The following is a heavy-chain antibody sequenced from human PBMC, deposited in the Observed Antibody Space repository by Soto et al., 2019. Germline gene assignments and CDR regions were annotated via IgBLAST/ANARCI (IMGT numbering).Heavy chain of an antibody. CDR2: IIDSGGST. D-gene: IGHD6-19*01. CDR1: GFTFSSCA. V-gene: IGHV3-23*01. CDR3: ALGIAVAGTPEYFQH. J-gene: IGHJ1*01. Sequence: GGSLRLSCAASGFTFSSCAMGWVRQAPGKGLEWVSDIIDSGGSTYYADSVKGRFTISRDNAKNSLYLQMNSLRAEDTAVYYCALGIAVAGTPEYFQHWGQGTLVTVSS.